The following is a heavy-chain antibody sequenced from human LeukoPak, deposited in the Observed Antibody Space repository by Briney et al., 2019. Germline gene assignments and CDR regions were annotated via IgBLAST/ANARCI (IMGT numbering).Heavy chain of an antibody. J-gene: IGHJ5*02. CDR2: ISGSGGST. D-gene: IGHD2-2*01. CDR1: GFTLSTNA. V-gene: IGHV3-23*01. CDR3: AKPSCSSASCYRFDP. Sequence: GGSLRLSCLTSGFTLSTNAMSWVRQAPGKGLEWVSAISGSGGSTNYADSVKGRFTISRDNSKNTLYLQMISLRAEDSAVYYCAKPSCSSASCYRFDPWGQGTLVTVSS.